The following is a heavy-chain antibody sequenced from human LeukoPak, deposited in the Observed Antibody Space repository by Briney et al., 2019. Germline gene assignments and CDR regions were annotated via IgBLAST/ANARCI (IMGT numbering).Heavy chain of an antibody. J-gene: IGHJ4*02. V-gene: IGHV3-33*01. D-gene: IGHD6-6*01. Sequence: GGSLRLSCAASGFTFSSYAMHWVRQAPGKGLEWVAVIWYDGSHKYYADSVKGRFTLSRDNPKNTLYLQMNSLRAEDTAVYYCARDSLASSSYLDYWGQGTLVTVSS. CDR3: ARDSLASSSYLDY. CDR1: GFTFSSYA. CDR2: IWYDGSHK.